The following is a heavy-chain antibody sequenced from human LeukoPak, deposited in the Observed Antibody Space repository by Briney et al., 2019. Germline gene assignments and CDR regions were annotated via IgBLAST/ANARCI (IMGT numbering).Heavy chain of an antibody. CDR3: AREVGYGDYLGRYFDL. CDR1: GGSISSGSYY. J-gene: IGHJ2*01. CDR2: IYTSGST. D-gene: IGHD4-17*01. Sequence: SQTLSLTCTVSGGSISSGSYYWSWIRQPAGKGLEWIERIYTSGSTNYNPSLKSRVTISVDTSKNQFSPKLSSVTAADTAVYYCAREVGYGDYLGRYFDLWGRGTLVTVSS. V-gene: IGHV4-61*02.